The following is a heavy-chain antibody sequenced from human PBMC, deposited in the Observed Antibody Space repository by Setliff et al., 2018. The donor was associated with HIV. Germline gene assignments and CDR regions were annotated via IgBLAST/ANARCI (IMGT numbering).Heavy chain of an antibody. CDR2: ISDSGST. CDR1: GGSIGGYY. D-gene: IGHD3-10*01. V-gene: IGHV4-59*01. CDR3: ARAPPPENYSGGFYYFDF. Sequence: SETLSLTCTVSGGSIGGYYWAWIRQTPGKGLQWIGYISDSGSTVNNPSLKSRVAISIATPTNQFFLQLTSVTAADTATYYCARAPPPENYSGGFYYFDFWGQGALVTVSS. J-gene: IGHJ4*02.